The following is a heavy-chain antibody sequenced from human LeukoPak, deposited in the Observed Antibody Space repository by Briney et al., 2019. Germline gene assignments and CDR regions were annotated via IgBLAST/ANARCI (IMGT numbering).Heavy chain of an antibody. J-gene: IGHJ6*02. CDR3: AREEGQQLVQLRLYYCMDV. Sequence: ASVKVSCKASGYTFTSYGISWVRQAPGQGLEWMGWISAYNGNTNYAQKLQGRVTMTTDTSTSTAYMELRSLRSDDTAVYYCAREEGQQLVQLRLYYCMDVWGQGTTVTVSS. CDR1: GYTFTSYG. D-gene: IGHD6-13*01. V-gene: IGHV1-18*01. CDR2: ISAYNGNT.